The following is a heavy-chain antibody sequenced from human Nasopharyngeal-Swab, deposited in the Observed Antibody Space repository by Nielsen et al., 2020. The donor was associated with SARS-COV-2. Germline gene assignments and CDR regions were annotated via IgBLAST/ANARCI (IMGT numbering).Heavy chain of an antibody. Sequence: GGSLRLSCAASGFTFSSYSMNWVRQAPGKGLEWVSYISSSSSTIYYADSVKGRFTISRDNAKNSLYLQMNSLRAEDTAVYYCAGFPYSSGWRFFDYWGQGTLVTVSS. D-gene: IGHD6-19*01. CDR1: GFTFSSYS. V-gene: IGHV3-48*04. CDR2: ISSSSSTI. J-gene: IGHJ4*02. CDR3: AGFPYSSGWRFFDY.